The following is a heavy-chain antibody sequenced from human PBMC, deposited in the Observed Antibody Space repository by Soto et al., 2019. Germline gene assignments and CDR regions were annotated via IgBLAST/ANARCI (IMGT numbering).Heavy chain of an antibody. V-gene: IGHV1-3*01. J-gene: IGHJ4*02. CDR2: SNAGSGNT. CDR3: AGSPGRQIPAAISIDY. D-gene: IGHD2-2*01. CDR1: GYIFTRYA. Sequence: GASVKVSCKASGYIFTRYAMHWVRQAPGQRLEWMGGSNAGSGNTKYLQKLQGRLTLTRDTSASTAYMELSSLRSDDTAVYYCAGSPGRQIPAAISIDYRGKGTRVTVSS.